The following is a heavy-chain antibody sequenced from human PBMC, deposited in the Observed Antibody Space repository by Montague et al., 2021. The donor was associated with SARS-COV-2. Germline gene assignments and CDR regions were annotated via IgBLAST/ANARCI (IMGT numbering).Heavy chain of an antibody. V-gene: IGHV4-30-2*06. D-gene: IGHD3-10*01. Sequence: TLSLTCVVSGGSVSSGDYSWSRIPQSPGKGLEWLGYIYQSGXAXPXXSLKRRVTISIDTSNNHFSLNLRSVTAADTGLYYCATGTRMYGMDFWGQGTTVTGSS. CDR2: IYQSGXA. J-gene: IGHJ6*02. CDR1: GGSVSSGDYS. CDR3: ATGTRMYGMDF.